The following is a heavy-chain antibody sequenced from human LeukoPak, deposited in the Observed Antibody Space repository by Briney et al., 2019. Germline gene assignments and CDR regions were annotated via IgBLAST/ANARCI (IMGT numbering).Heavy chain of an antibody. Sequence: KSSETLSLTCIVSGESISSYYWSWIRQPPGKGLEWIGYSYDSGSTNYNPSLKSRVTISVDTSKNQFSLKLSSVTAADTAVYYCARSRGGHLDYWGQGTLVTVAS. D-gene: IGHD2-15*01. J-gene: IGHJ4*02. CDR1: GESISSYY. V-gene: IGHV4-59*01. CDR3: ARSRGGHLDY. CDR2: SYDSGST.